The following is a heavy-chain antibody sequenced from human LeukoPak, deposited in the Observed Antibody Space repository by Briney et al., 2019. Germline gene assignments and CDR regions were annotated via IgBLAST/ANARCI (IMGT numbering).Heavy chain of an antibody. D-gene: IGHD1-26*01. CDR2: ISGDGVST. V-gene: IGHV3-23*01. J-gene: IGHJ4*02. CDR1: GFTFSNYA. Sequence: TGGSLRLSCAASGFTFSNYAMTWVRQRGKGLEWVSVISGDGVSTFYAESVKGRFTISRDNSENTLYLHMSSLRAEDTAVYYCAKDENSGTYFPDYWGQGTLVTVSS. CDR3: AKDENSGTYFPDY.